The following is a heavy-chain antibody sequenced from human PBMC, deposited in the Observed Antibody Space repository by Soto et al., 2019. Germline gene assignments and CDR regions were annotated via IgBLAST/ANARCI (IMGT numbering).Heavy chain of an antibody. CDR3: AKTPRGVDRGDWYFDV. D-gene: IGHD3-10*01. V-gene: IGHV3-23*01. Sequence: LRLSCAASGLTFSSYGMTWVRLAPGRGLDYVSAISPSGDRTWYADSVKGRFTISRDNSKNTLYLQMNGLRAEDTAIYYCAKTPRGVDRGDWYFDVWGRGTLVTVYS. CDR1: GLTFSSYG. CDR2: ISPSGDRT. J-gene: IGHJ2*01.